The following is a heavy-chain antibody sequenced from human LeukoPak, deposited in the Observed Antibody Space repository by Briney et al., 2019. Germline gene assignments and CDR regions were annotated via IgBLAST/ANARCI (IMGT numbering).Heavy chain of an antibody. J-gene: IGHJ5*02. CDR1: GGSISSYY. V-gene: IGHV4-59*08. CDR2: IYYSGST. D-gene: IGHD3-10*01. Sequence: SETLSLTCTASGGSISSYYWSWIRQPPGKGLEWIGYIYYSGSTNYNPSLKSRVTISVDTSKNQFSLKLSSVTAADTAVYYCARQREDYYGSGSRNWFDPWGQGTLVTVSS. CDR3: ARQREDYYGSGSRNWFDP.